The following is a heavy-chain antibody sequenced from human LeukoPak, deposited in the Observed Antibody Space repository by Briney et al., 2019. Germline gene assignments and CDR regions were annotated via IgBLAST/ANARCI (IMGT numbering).Heavy chain of an antibody. J-gene: IGHJ5*02. CDR1: GGSISSYY. V-gene: IGHV4-59*01. D-gene: IGHD4-17*01. CDR3: ARRMSSTVGGFDP. CDR2: IYYSGST. Sequence: SVTLSLTCTVSGGSISSYYWSWIRQPPGKGLEWIGYIYYSGSTNYNPSLKSRVTISVDTSKNQFSLKLSSVTAADTAVYYCARRMSSTVGGFDPWGQGTLVTVSS.